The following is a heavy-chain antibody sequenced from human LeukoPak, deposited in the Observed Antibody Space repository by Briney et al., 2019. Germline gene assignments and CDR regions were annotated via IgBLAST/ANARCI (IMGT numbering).Heavy chain of an antibody. CDR2: INHSGST. Sequence: SSETLSLTCAVYGGSFSGYYWSWIRQPPGKGLEWIGEINHSGSTNYNPSLKSRVTISVDTSKNQFSLKLSSVTAADTAVYYCARYCGSTSCYPKYYYYYYMDVWGKGTTVTVSS. CDR1: GGSFSGYY. D-gene: IGHD2-2*01. J-gene: IGHJ6*03. CDR3: ARYCGSTSCYPKYYYYYYMDV. V-gene: IGHV4-34*01.